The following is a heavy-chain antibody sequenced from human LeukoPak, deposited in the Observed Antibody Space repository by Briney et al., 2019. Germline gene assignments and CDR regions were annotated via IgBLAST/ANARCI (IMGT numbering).Heavy chain of an antibody. CDR2: IGGDGGT. D-gene: IGHD3-3*02. CDR1: GFSFGPNA. V-gene: IGHV3-23*01. J-gene: IGHJ4*02. Sequence: GGSLRLSCAASGFSFGPNAMSWVRQAPGKGLEWVSGIGGDGGTHYTASVKGRFSISRDNSKNTLYLQTNSLRAEDTAIYYCAKDLHYWSGIDYWGQGTLVTVSS. CDR3: AKDLHYWSGIDY.